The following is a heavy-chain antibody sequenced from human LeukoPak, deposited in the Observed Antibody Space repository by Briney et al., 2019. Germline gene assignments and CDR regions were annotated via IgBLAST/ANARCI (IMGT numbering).Heavy chain of an antibody. CDR3: ARLSWYDSSGYYYGVRDY. D-gene: IGHD3-22*01. V-gene: IGHV1-2*02. CDR2: INPNSGGT. CDR1: GYTFTGYY. Sequence: ASVKVSCKASGYTFTGYYMHWVRQAPGQGLEWMGWINPNSGGTNYAQKFQGRVTMTRDTSISTAYMELSRLRPDDTAVYYCARLSWYDSSGYYYGVRDYWGQGTLVTVSS. J-gene: IGHJ4*02.